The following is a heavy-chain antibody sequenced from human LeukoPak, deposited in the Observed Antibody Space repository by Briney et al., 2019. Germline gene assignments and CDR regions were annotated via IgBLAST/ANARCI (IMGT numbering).Heavy chain of an antibody. Sequence: PSQTLSLTCTVSGGSISSGGYYWSWIRQHPGKGLEWIGYIYYSGSTYYNPSLKSRVTISVDTSKNQFSLKLNSVTAADTAVYYCARGHGYCSSTSCYASATFDPWGQGTLVTVSS. CDR3: ARGHGYCSSTSCYASATFDP. J-gene: IGHJ5*02. D-gene: IGHD2-2*01. CDR2: IYYSGST. CDR1: GGSISSGGYY. V-gene: IGHV4-31*03.